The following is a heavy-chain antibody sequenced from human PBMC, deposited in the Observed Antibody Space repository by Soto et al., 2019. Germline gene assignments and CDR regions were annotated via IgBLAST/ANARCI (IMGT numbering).Heavy chain of an antibody. CDR3: ARRSSGWYFDY. CDR1: GFTVSSNY. D-gene: IGHD6-19*01. J-gene: IGHJ4*02. V-gene: IGHV3-53*01. Sequence: HPGGSLRLSCAASGFTVSSNYMSWVRQAPGKGLEWVSVIYSGGSTYYADSVKGRFTISRDNAKNSLYLQMNSLRAEDTAVYYCARRSSGWYFDYWGQGTLVTVSS. CDR2: IYSGGST.